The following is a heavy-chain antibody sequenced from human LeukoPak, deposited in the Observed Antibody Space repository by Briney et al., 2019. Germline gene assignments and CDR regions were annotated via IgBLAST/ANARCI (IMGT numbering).Heavy chain of an antibody. V-gene: IGHV3-23*01. Sequence: GGSLRLSCAASGFTFNSYAMSWVRQAPGKGLESISAISGSGGSTYYADSVKGRFTISRDNSKNTLYLQMNSLRAEDTAVYYCAKSAGIVVVTAIHYWGQGTLVTVSS. CDR2: ISGSGGST. J-gene: IGHJ4*02. CDR1: GFTFNSYA. D-gene: IGHD2-21*02. CDR3: AKSAGIVVVTAIHY.